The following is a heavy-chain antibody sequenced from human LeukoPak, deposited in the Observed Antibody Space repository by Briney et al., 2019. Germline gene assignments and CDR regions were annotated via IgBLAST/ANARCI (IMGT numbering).Heavy chain of an antibody. J-gene: IGHJ4*02. Sequence: GGSLKLSCAASGFTLSDSIIHWVRQASGKGLEWVAVIRSKTNNYATAYAASVNGRFTRYRDDSKNAAYLQMNTMKTEDTAVYYCTRQDCSGGPCSFVDYWGQGTLVTVSS. CDR2: IRSKTNNYAT. CDR3: TRQDCSGGPCSFVDY. CDR1: GFTLSDSI. V-gene: IGHV3-73*01. D-gene: IGHD2-15*01.